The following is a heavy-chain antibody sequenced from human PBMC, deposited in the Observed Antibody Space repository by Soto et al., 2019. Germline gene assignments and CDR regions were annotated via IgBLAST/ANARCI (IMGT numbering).Heavy chain of an antibody. V-gene: IGHV3-30*18. J-gene: IGHJ6*02. CDR2: ISYDGSNK. Sequence: GGSLRLSCAASGFTFSSYGMHWVRQAPGKGLEWVAVISYDGSNKYYADSAKGRFTISRDNSKNTLYLQMNSLRAEDTAVYYCAKDLDIVVVPAAHYGMDVWCQGTTVTVSS. CDR1: GFTFSSYG. CDR3: AKDLDIVVVPAAHYGMDV. D-gene: IGHD2-2*01.